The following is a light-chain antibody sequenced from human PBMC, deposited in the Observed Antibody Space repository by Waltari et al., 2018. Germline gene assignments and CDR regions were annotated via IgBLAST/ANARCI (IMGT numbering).Light chain of an antibody. CDR1: SSNIGPNY. V-gene: IGLV1-47*01. CDR2: RND. CDR3: AAWDDGLSGPV. J-gene: IGLJ3*02. Sequence: QSVLTQQPSVSRTPGQGLTTSCSGSSSNIGPNYVYWYQQLPRTAPTLLLCRNDQRPSGVPDRFSASKSGTSASLAISGLRSEDEADYYCAAWDDGLSGPVFGGGTKLTVL.